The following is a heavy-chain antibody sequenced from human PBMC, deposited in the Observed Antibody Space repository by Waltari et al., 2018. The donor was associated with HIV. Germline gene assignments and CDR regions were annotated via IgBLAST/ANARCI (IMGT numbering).Heavy chain of an antibody. CDR3: ARDGVNYGGKVGY. Sequence: QVQLQESGPGLVKPSETLSLTCAVSGYSISSGYYWGWIRQPPGKGLEWIGSIYHSGSTYYNPSLKSRVTISVDTSKNQFSLKLSSVTAADTAVYYCARDGVNYGGKVGYWGQGTLVTVSS. D-gene: IGHD2-15*01. CDR2: IYHSGST. CDR1: GYSISSGYY. J-gene: IGHJ4*02. V-gene: IGHV4-38-2*02.